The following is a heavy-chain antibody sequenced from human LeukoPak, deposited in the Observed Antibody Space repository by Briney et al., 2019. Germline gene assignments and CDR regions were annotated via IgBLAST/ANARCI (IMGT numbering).Heavy chain of an antibody. Sequence: GESLKISCKGSGYSFTSYWIGWVRQMPGKGLEWMGIIYPGDSDTRYSPSFQGQVTISADKSISTAYLQWSSLKASDTAMYYCARAYDSSGYRNAFDIWGQGTMVTVSS. V-gene: IGHV5-51*01. J-gene: IGHJ3*02. D-gene: IGHD3-22*01. CDR2: IYPGDSDT. CDR1: GYSFTSYW. CDR3: ARAYDSSGYRNAFDI.